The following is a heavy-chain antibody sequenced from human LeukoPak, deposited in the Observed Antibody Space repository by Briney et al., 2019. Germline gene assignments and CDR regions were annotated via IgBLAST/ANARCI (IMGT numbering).Heavy chain of an antibody. Sequence: SQTLSLTCAVSGGSISSYYWSWIRQPPGKGLEWIGYIYYSGSTNYNPSLKSRVTISVDTSENQFSLKLSSVTAADTAVYYCARESSGWYVGFDYWGRGTLVTVSS. CDR3: ARESSGWYVGFDY. CDR2: IYYSGST. CDR1: GGSISSYY. V-gene: IGHV4-59*01. D-gene: IGHD6-19*01. J-gene: IGHJ4*02.